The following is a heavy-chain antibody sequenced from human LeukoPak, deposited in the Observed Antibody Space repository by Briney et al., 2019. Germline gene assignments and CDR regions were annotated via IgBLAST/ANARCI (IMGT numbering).Heavy chain of an antibody. V-gene: IGHV4-34*01. CDR1: GGSFSGYY. CDR3: ARGVVVITI. J-gene: IGHJ4*02. CDR2: INHSGST. Sequence: PSETLSLTCAVYGGSFSGYYWSWIRQPPGKGLEWIGEINHSGSTNYNPSLKSRVTISVDTSKNQFSLKLSSVTAADTAVYYCARGVVVITIWGQGTLVTVSS. D-gene: IGHD3-22*01.